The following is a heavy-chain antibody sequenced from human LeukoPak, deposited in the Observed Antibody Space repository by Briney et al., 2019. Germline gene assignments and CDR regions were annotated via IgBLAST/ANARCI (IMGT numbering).Heavy chain of an antibody. CDR3: ARNPLRYFDWLRFDY. Sequence: PGRSLRLSCAASGFTFSSYGMHWVRQAPGKGLEWVAVIWYDGSNKYYADSVKGRFTISRDNAKNSLYLQMNSLRVEDTAVYYCARNPLRYFDWLRFDYWGQGTLVTVSS. V-gene: IGHV3-33*01. J-gene: IGHJ4*02. D-gene: IGHD3-9*01. CDR1: GFTFSSYG. CDR2: IWYDGSNK.